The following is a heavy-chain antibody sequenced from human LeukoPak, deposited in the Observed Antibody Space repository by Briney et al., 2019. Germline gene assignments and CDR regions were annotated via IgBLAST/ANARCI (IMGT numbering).Heavy chain of an antibody. CDR3: ARAPPKGPIVVANDY. CDR1: GYTFTSYA. Sequence: ASVKVSCKASGYTFTSYAMNWVRQAPGQGLEWMGWINTNTGNPTYAQGFTGRFVFSLDTSVSTAYQQISSLKAEDTAVYYCARAPPKGPIVVANDYWGQGTLVTVSS. V-gene: IGHV7-4-1*02. D-gene: IGHD3-22*01. J-gene: IGHJ4*02. CDR2: INTNTGNP.